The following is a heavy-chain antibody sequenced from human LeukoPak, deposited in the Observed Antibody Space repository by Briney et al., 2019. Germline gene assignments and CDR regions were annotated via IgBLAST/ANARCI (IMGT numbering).Heavy chain of an antibody. CDR2: IWYDGSNK. D-gene: IGHD1-26*01. V-gene: IGHV3-33*01. J-gene: IGHJ4*02. Sequence: PGRSLRLSCAASGFTFSSYGMHWVRQAPGKGLEWVAVIWYDGSNKYYADSVKGRFTISRDNSKNTLYLQMNSLRAEDAAVYYCARDLSGSPIGYWGQGTLVTVSS. CDR3: ARDLSGSPIGY. CDR1: GFTFSSYG.